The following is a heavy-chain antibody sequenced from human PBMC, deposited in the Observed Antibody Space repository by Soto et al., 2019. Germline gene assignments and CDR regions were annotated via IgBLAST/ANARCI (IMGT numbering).Heavy chain of an antibody. CDR2: ISYDGSNK. D-gene: IGHD3-22*01. CDR1: GFTFSSYG. CDR3: AKALGDYYDSSGYYYH. V-gene: IGHV3-30*18. J-gene: IGHJ5*02. Sequence: HPGGSLRLSCAASGFTFSSYGMHWVRQAPGKGLEWVAVISYDGSNKYYADSVKGRFTISRDNSKNTLYLQMNSLRAENTAVYYCAKALGDYYDSSGYYYHWGQGTLVTVSS.